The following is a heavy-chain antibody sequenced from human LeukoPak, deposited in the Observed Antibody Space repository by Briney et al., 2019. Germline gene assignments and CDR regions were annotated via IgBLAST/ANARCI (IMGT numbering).Heavy chain of an antibody. CDR3: ARINMAHYYFDY. CDR2: IKLDGSEK. V-gene: IGHV3-7*01. D-gene: IGHD5-24*01. J-gene: IGHJ4*02. Sequence: GGSLRLSCAVSGFTFSNYWMSWVRQAPGKGLEWVANIKLDGSEKYCVDSVKGRFTISRDDAKNSLYLQMNSLRAGDTAVYFCARINMAHYYFDYWGQGTLVTVSS. CDR1: GFTFSNYW.